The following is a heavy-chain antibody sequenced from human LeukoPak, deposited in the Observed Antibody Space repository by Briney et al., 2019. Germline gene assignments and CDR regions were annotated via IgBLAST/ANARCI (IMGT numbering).Heavy chain of an antibody. CDR2: ISFDGSQK. CDR1: GFTFNSYG. J-gene: IGHJ5*02. D-gene: IGHD3-10*01. CDR3: SKDLTSDFGGDLDP. Sequence: GSLRLSCAASGFTFNSYGMHWVRQAPGKGLEWVALISFDGSQKYYADSVKGRFTISRDNSKSTVYLQMNSLRVEDAAVYYCSKDLTSDFGGDLDPWGQGTLVTVSS. V-gene: IGHV3-30*02.